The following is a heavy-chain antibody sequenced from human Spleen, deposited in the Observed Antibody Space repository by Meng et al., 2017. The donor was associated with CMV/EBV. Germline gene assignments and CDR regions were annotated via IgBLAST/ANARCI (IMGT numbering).Heavy chain of an antibody. CDR3: ARPIAAAGWFDP. J-gene: IGHJ5*02. V-gene: IGHV4-39*01. D-gene: IGHD6-13*01. Sequence: PLQGSGPGLVKHSETLSLTCTVSGGPINSSSYYWGWIRQPPGKGLEWIGSIYYSGRTYYNPSLKSRVTISVDTSKNQFSLKLSSVTAADTAVYYCARPIAAAGWFDPWGQGTLVTVSS. CDR1: GGPINSSSYY. CDR2: IYYSGRT.